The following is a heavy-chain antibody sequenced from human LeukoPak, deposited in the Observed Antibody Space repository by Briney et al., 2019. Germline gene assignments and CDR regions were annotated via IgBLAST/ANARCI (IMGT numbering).Heavy chain of an antibody. CDR1: GGSISSSSYY. V-gene: IGHV4-39*07. Sequence: PSETLSLTCTVSGGSISSSSYYWGWIRQPPGKGLEWIGSIYYSGNTYYNPSLKSRVTISVDTSKNQFSLKLSSVTAADTAVYYCARDPSVVGYYYGSSGYYSPFDYWGQGTLVTVSS. D-gene: IGHD3-22*01. CDR3: ARDPSVVGYYYGSSGYYSPFDY. CDR2: IYYSGNT. J-gene: IGHJ4*02.